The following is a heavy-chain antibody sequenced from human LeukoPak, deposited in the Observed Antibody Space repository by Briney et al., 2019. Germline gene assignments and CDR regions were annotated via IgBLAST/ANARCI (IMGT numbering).Heavy chain of an antibody. D-gene: IGHD3-16*02. V-gene: IGHV1-2*02. CDR1: GYTFTSYG. J-gene: IGHJ3*02. Sequence: GASVRVSCKASGYTFTSYGISWVRQAPGQGLEWMGWINPNSGGTNYAQKFQGRVTMTRDTSISTAYMELSRPRSDDTAVYYCARDPGELSFDIWGQGTMVTVSS. CDR2: INPNSGGT. CDR3: ARDPGELSFDI.